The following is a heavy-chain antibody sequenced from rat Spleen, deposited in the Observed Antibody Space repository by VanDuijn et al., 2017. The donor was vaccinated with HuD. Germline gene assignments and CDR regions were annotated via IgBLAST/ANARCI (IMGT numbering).Heavy chain of an antibody. D-gene: IGHD4-1*01. V-gene: IGHV5-25*01. Sequence: EVQLVESGGGLVQPGRSLKLSCAASGFTFSNYDMAWVRQAPTKGLEWIASISTGGGNTYYRDSVKGRFTISRDNAKSTLYLQMDSLRSEDTASYYCARHGGSSGYYFAYWGQGVMVTVSS. CDR3: ARHGGSSGYYFAY. CDR2: ISTGGGNT. J-gene: IGHJ2*01. CDR1: GFTFSNYD.